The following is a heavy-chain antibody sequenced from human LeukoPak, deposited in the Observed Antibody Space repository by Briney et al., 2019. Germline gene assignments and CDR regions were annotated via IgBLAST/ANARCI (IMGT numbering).Heavy chain of an antibody. CDR2: ISSNGGSA. J-gene: IGHJ5*02. CDR1: GFTFSSYA. D-gene: IGHD5-18*01. V-gene: IGHV3-64D*06. CDR3: VKANGPGYSYGYGLDWFDP. Sequence: GGSLRLSCSASGFTFSSYAMHWVRQAPGKGLEYVSAISSNGGSAYYADSVKGRFTISRDNSKNTLYLQMSSLRAEDTAVYYCVKANGPGYSYGYGLDWFDPWGQGTLVTVSS.